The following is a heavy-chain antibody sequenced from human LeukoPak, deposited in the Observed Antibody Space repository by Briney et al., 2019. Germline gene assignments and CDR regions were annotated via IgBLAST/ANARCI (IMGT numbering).Heavy chain of an antibody. V-gene: IGHV1-2*02. D-gene: IGHD4-17*01. Sequence: ASVKVSCTASGYTFTGYYMHWVRQAPGQGLEWMGWINPNSGGTNYAQKFQGRVTMTRDTSISTAYMELSRLRSDDTAVYYCARVDYGGYEDLGNYYSDYWGQGTLVTVSS. J-gene: IGHJ4*02. CDR1: GYTFTGYY. CDR2: INPNSGGT. CDR3: ARVDYGGYEDLGNYYSDY.